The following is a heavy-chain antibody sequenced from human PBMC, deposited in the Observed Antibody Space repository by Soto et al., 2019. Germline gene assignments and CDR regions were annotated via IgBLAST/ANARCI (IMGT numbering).Heavy chain of an antibody. CDR3: ARGGLGYCSSTSCPPFDY. J-gene: IGHJ4*02. V-gene: IGHV3-33*01. CDR2: IWYDGSNK. D-gene: IGHD2-2*01. CDR1: GFTFSSYG. Sequence: QVHLVESGGGVVQPGRSLRLSCAASGFTFSSYGMHWVRQAPGKGLEWVAVIWYDGSNKYYADSVKGRFTVSRDSSKNTLYLQMNGLRAEDTAVYTCARGGLGYCSSTSCPPFDYWGQGTLVTVSS.